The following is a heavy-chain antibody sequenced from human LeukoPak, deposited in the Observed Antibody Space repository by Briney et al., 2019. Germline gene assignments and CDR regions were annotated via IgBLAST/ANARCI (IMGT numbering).Heavy chain of an antibody. CDR1: GGTFSSYA. D-gene: IGHD6-13*01. CDR2: IIPILGIA. J-gene: IGHJ6*03. V-gene: IGHV1-69*04. CDR3: ARRQKQHLVIVRYYYYYMDV. Sequence: GASVKVSCKASGGTFSSYAISWVRQAPGQGLEWIGRIIPILGIANYAQKFQGRVTITADKSTSTAYMELSSLRSEDTAVFYCARRQKQHLVIVRYYYYYMDVWGKGTTVTVSS.